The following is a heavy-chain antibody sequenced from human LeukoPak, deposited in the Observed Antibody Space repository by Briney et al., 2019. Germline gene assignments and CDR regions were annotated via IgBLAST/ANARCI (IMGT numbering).Heavy chain of an antibody. CDR2: ISGSGDFK. D-gene: IGHD1-26*01. J-gene: IGHJ4*02. CDR3: AKMSGYRATYPPDY. CDR1: GFSFSSHA. Sequence: PGGSLRLSCSASGFSFSSHAMTWVRQAPGKGLEWVSAISGSGDFKYYADSVKGRFTISRDNSKNTLYLQMNSLRAEDTVVYYCAKMSGYRATYPPDYWGQGALVTVSS. V-gene: IGHV3-23*01.